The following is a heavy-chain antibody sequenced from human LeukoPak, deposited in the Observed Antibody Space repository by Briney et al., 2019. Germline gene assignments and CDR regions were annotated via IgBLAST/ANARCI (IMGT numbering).Heavy chain of an antibody. Sequence: GSLRLSCAASGFTFSSYSMNWVRQPPGKGLEWIGEIYHSGSTNYNPSLKSRVTISVDKSKNQFSLKLSSVTAADTAVYYCARARGMGENYFDYWGQGTLVTVSS. D-gene: IGHD3-16*01. CDR1: GFTFSSYSM. CDR2: IYHSGST. J-gene: IGHJ4*02. V-gene: IGHV4-4*02. CDR3: ARARGMGENYFDY.